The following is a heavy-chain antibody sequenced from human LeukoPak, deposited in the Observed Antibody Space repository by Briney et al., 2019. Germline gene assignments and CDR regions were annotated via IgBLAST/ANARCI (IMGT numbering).Heavy chain of an antibody. CDR1: GFTFSSYG. D-gene: IGHD6-6*01. CDR3: ARGGEYSDSSGVF. Sequence: GGSLRLSCAASGFTFSSYGMHWVRQAPGKGLEWIGFIRSTPFGGSTDYAASVKGRFTISRDDSKSIAYLQMNSLKTEDTAVYYCARGGEYSDSSGVFGGQGTLVTVSS. V-gene: IGHV3-49*04. J-gene: IGHJ4*02. CDR2: IRSTPFGGST.